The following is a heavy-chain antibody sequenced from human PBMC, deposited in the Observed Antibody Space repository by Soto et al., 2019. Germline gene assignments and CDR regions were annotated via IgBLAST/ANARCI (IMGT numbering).Heavy chain of an antibody. J-gene: IGHJ6*02. D-gene: IGHD5-12*01. CDR2: IIPIFGTA. CDR3: ARVQEFVGLEKLATITDYYYGMDV. CDR1: GGTFSSYA. V-gene: IGHV1-69*01. Sequence: QVQLVQSGAEVKKPGSSVKVSCKASGGTFSSYAISWVRQAPGQGLEWMGGIIPIFGTANYAQKFQGRVKIPADESTSTGYMALRSLRSEDTAVYYCARVQEFVGLEKLATITDYYYGMDVWGQGTTVTVSS.